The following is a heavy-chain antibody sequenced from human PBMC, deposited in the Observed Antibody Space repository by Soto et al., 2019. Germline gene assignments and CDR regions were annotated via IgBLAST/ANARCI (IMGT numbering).Heavy chain of an antibody. V-gene: IGHV4-4*07. CDR2: VYSSGTT. CDR1: GGSINSYW. CDR3: ARDIGSYAYGEGY. J-gene: IGHJ4*01. Sequence: PSETLSLTCTASGGSINSYWWSWIRQPAGKGLEWIGRVYSSGTTDYNPSLNSRATLSVETSKNQLSLKLSSVTAADTAVYYCARDIGSYAYGEGYWGQGIQVTVSS. D-gene: IGHD3-10*01.